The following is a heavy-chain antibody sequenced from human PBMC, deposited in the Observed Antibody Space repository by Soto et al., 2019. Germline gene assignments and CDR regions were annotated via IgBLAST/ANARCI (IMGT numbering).Heavy chain of an antibody. CDR2: SSAYNGHT. J-gene: IGHJ4*02. Sequence: QVQLVQSGAEVKKPGASVKVSCKASGYTFSNYGISWVRQAPGQGLEWMGWSSAYNGHTNYAQRFQGRVAMTTDTSTSTAYTELTSLRSDDTAVYYCARGGYDYVWGSYRPFDYWGQGTLVTVSS. V-gene: IGHV1-18*04. D-gene: IGHD3-16*02. CDR1: GYTFSNYG. CDR3: ARGGYDYVWGSYRPFDY.